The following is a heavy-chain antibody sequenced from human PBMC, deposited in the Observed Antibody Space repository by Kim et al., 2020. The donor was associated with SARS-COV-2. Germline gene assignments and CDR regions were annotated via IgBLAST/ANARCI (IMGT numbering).Heavy chain of an antibody. D-gene: IGHD4-17*01. CDR3: ASSTDTTVTTFYYYYGMDV. CDR2: ISSNGGST. CDR1: GFTFSSYA. J-gene: IGHJ6*02. V-gene: IGHV3-64*01. Sequence: GGSLRLSCAASGFTFSSYAMHWVRQAPGKGLEYVSAISSNGGSTYYANSVKGRFTISRDNSKNTLYLQMGSLRAEDMAVYYCASSTDTTVTTFYYYYGMDVWGQGTTVTVSS.